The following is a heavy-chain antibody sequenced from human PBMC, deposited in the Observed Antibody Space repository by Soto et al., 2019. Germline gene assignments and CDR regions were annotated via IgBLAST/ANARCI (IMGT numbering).Heavy chain of an antibody. CDR2: TFPSDSGT. V-gene: IGHV5-51*01. J-gene: IGHJ5*02. Sequence: GESLKISCRTSGYKFTSSWIAWVRQMPGKGLEWMGITFPSDSGTRYSPSFQGQVTISADRSTSTVFLQWASLKASDTAVYFCARKDKSGYFNWFDPWGQGTLVTV. D-gene: IGHD3-22*01. CDR3: ARKDKSGYFNWFDP. CDR1: GYKFTSSW.